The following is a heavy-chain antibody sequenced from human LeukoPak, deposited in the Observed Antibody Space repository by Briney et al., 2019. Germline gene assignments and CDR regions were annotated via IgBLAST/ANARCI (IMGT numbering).Heavy chain of an antibody. D-gene: IGHD4-17*01. CDR2: IDPSGGGT. CDR1: GFTLSTYY. J-gene: IGHJ4*02. CDR3: ARGGDYGDYFEH. Sequence: ASVKVSCKASGFTLSTYYMHWVRQAPRQGLEWMGIIDPSGGGTSYAQEVQGRVTMTSDTSTSTIYMELRSLRSDDTAVYYCARGGDYGDYFEHWGQGTLVTVSS. V-gene: IGHV1-46*01.